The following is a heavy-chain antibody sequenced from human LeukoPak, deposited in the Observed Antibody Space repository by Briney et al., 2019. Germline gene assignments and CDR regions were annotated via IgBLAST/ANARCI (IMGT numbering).Heavy chain of an antibody. D-gene: IGHD2-15*01. CDR1: GFTFSSYA. V-gene: IGHV3-23*01. CDR2: INGSGGRT. Sequence: GGSLRLSCAASGFTFSSYAMSWVRQAPGKGLEWVSAINGSGGRTYYGDSVKGRFTISRDNSKNTLYLQMNSLRAEDTAVYYCAKCGCSGGTCYPFGYWGQGTLVTVSS. CDR3: AKCGCSGGTCYPFGY. J-gene: IGHJ4*02.